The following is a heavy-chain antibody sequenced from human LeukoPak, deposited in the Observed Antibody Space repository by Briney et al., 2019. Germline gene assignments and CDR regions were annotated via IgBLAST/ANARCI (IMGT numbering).Heavy chain of an antibody. CDR2: INSDGSST. D-gene: IGHD3-3*01. Sequence: GGSLRLSCAASGFTFSSYWMHWVRQAPGQGLVWVSRINSDGSSTTYADSVKGRFTISRDNAKNSLYLQMNSLRAEDTALYYCAKDSHLDFWSGYYDYWGQGTLVTVSS. CDR3: AKDSHLDFWSGYYDY. J-gene: IGHJ4*02. V-gene: IGHV3-74*01. CDR1: GFTFSSYW.